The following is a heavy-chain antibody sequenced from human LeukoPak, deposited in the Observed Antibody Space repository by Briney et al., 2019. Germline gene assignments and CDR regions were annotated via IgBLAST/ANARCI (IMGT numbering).Heavy chain of an antibody. D-gene: IGHD6-6*01. CDR1: GFIVSSNY. CDR3: ARDGSARSLGN. CDR2: IDNGGNT. Sequence: GGSLRLSYAASGFIVSSNYMSWVRQAPGKGLEWVSVIDNGGNTYYADSVKGRFTISRDNSKNTLYLQMNSLRAEDTAVYYCARDGSARSLGNWGQGTLVSVSS. J-gene: IGHJ4*02. V-gene: IGHV3-53*01.